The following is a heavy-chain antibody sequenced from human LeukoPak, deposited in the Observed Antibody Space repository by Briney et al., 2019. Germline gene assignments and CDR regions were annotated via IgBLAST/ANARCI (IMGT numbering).Heavy chain of an antibody. CDR3: AKAQPFTIFGVVIPSFDY. J-gene: IGHJ4*02. V-gene: IGHV3-23*01. D-gene: IGHD3-3*01. CDR1: GFTFSSYA. Sequence: GGALRLSCAASGFTFSSYALSWVCQAPGKGLEWVSAISGSGGSTYYADSVKGRFTISRDNSKNTLYLQMNSLRAEDTAVYYCAKAQPFTIFGVVIPSFDYWGQGTLVTVSS. CDR2: ISGSGGST.